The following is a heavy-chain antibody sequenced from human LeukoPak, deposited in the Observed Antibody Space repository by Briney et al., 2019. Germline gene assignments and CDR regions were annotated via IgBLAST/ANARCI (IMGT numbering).Heavy chain of an antibody. CDR3: ARVRRITMVRGVIQRWYFDY. D-gene: IGHD3-10*01. Sequence: SETLSLTCAVYGGSFSGYYWSWIRQPPGKGLEWIGEINHSGSTNYNPSLKSRVTISVDTSKNQFSLKLSSVTAADTAVYYCARVRRITMVRGVIQRWYFDYWGQGTLVTVS. CDR2: INHSGST. CDR1: GGSFSGYY. V-gene: IGHV4-34*01. J-gene: IGHJ4*02.